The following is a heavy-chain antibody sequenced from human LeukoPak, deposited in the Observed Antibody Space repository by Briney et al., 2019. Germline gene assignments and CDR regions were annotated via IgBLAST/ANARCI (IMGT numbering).Heavy chain of an antibody. D-gene: IGHD3-22*01. CDR3: AKVSGYDSSSVSLDFYYYFDY. CDR1: GFAFYSYA. J-gene: IGHJ4*02. Sequence: GGSLRLSCAASGFAFYSYAMNWVRQAPGKGLEWVSAISGSGGSTYYADSVKGRFTISRDNSKNTLYLQMNSLRAEDTAVYYCAKVSGYDSSSVSLDFYYYFDYWGQGTLVTVSS. V-gene: IGHV3-23*01. CDR2: ISGSGGST.